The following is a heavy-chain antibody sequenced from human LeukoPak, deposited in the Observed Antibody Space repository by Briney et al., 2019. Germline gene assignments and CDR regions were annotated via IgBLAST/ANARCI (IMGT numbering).Heavy chain of an antibody. V-gene: IGHV3-30*02. J-gene: IGHJ4*02. D-gene: IGHD4-11*01. Sequence: GGSLRLSCAASGFTFGNYGMHWVRQAPGKGLEWVAFIRYDGSNKYYADSVKGRFTISRDNSKNTLYLQMSSLRAEDTAVYYCAKGYSNYFDYWGQGTLVTVSS. CDR3: AKGYSNYFDY. CDR2: IRYDGSNK. CDR1: GFTFGNYG.